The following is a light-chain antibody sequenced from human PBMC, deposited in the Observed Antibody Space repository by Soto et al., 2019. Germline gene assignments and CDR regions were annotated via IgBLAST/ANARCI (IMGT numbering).Light chain of an antibody. V-gene: IGKV3D-20*02. CDR1: QSVSSSY. CDR2: GAS. Sequence: EIVITQSPATLSLSRGERATLSCRAIQSVSSSYLAWYQQKPGQAPRLLIYGASSRATGVPDRFSGSRSGTDFTLTISRLEPDDFATYYCQQRSNWPPITFGQGNDWRL. J-gene: IGKJ5*01. CDR3: QQRSNWPPIT.